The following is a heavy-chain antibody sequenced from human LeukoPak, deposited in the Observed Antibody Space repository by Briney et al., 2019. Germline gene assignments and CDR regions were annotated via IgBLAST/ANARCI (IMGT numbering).Heavy chain of an antibody. J-gene: IGHJ6*03. D-gene: IGHD6-6*01. CDR3: AKDPTRPGYYYYYMDV. Sequence: PGGSVRLSCAASGFTFSGYVMHWVRQAPGKGLEWVAFIRYEGSNTYYADSVKGRFTISRDNSKNTLYLQMNSLKPEDTAVYYCAKDPTRPGYYYYYMDVWGKGTTVTISS. CDR2: IRYEGSNT. V-gene: IGHV3-30*02. CDR1: GFTFSGYV.